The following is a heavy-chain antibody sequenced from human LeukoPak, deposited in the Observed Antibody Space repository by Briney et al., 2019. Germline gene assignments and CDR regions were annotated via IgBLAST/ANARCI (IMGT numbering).Heavy chain of an antibody. Sequence: ASVKVSCKASGGTFSSYAISWVRQAPGQGLEWMGGIIPIFGTANYAQKFQGRVTITTDESTSTAYMELSSLRSEDTAVYYCARGDRIVGATPAGSFDYWGQGTLVTVSS. CDR1: GGTFSSYA. D-gene: IGHD1-26*01. CDR3: ARGDRIVGATPAGSFDY. J-gene: IGHJ4*02. V-gene: IGHV1-69*05. CDR2: IIPIFGTA.